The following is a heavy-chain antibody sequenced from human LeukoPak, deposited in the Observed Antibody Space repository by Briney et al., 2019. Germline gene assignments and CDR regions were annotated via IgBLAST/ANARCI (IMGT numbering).Heavy chain of an antibody. J-gene: IGHJ5*02. CDR3: TRLVGDYSNYPDWFDP. D-gene: IGHD4-11*01. CDR2: IRSEANSYAT. V-gene: IGHV3-73*01. Sequence: GGSLRLSCAASGFTFSGSAMHWVRQASGKGLEWVGRIRSEANSYATAYAASVKGRFTISRDDSKNTAYLQMNSLKTEDTAVYYCTRLVGDYSNYPDWFDPWGQGTLVTVSS. CDR1: GFTFSGSA.